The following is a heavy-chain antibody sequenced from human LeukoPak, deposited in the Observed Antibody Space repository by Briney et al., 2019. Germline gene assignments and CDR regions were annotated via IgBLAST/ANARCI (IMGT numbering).Heavy chain of an antibody. D-gene: IGHD1-14*01. CDR2: IKVDGTEK. V-gene: IGHV3-7*01. J-gene: IGHJ4*02. CDR1: GFTFSDYW. CDR3: PRDNNRHFDY. Sequence: PGGSLRLSCAASGFTFSDYWMSWVRQAPGKGPEWVANIKVDGTEKNYVYSVKGRFTISRDNAKNSLYLQMNSLSAEDTAVYYCPRDNNRHFDYWGQGTLVTVSS.